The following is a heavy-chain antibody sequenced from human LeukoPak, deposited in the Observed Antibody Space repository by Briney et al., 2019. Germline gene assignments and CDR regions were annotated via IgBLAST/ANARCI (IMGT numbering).Heavy chain of an antibody. CDR3: ARGGTERWLQPLPDY. J-gene: IGHJ4*02. V-gene: IGHV3-30*04. CDR1: GFTFSSYA. Sequence: QTGGSLRLSCAASGFTFSSYAMHWVRQAPGKGLEWVAVISYDGSNKYYADSVKGRFTISRDNSKNTLYPQMNSLRAEDTAVYYCARGGTERWLQPLPDYWGQGTLVTVSS. D-gene: IGHD5-24*01. CDR2: ISYDGSNK.